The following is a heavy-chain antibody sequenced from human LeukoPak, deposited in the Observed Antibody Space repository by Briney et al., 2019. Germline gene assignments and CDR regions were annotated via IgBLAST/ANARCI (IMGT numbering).Heavy chain of an antibody. J-gene: IGHJ4*02. CDR1: GGTFSSYA. V-gene: IGHV1-69*05. CDR2: IIPIFGTA. CDR3: ARDLGQLRWSYYVFDY. Sequence: SVKVSCTASGGTFSSYAISWVRQAPGQGLEWMGGIIPIFGTANYAQKFQGRVTMTRDTSTSTVYMELSSLRSEDTAVYYCARDLGQLRWSYYVFDYWGQGTLVTVSS. D-gene: IGHD1-26*01.